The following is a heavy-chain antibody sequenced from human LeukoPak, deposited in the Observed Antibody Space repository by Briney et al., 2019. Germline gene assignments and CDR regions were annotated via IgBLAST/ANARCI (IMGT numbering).Heavy chain of an antibody. D-gene: IGHD3-10*01. V-gene: IGHV4-59*01. CDR1: GGSISSYY. CDR2: IYYSGST. J-gene: IGHJ5*02. Sequence: SETLSLTCTVSGGSISSYYWSWIRQPPGKGLEWIGCIYYSGSTNYNPSLKSRVTISVDTSKNQFSLKLSSVTAADTAVYYCARAQKATMVRGVTLWFDPWGQGTLVTVSS. CDR3: ARAQKATMVRGVTLWFDP.